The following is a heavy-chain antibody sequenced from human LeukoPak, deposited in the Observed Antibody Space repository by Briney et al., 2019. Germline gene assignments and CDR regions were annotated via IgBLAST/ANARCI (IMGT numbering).Heavy chain of an antibody. CDR2: IYTDGSP. V-gene: IGHV3-53*01. J-gene: IGHJ3*01. Sequence: GGSLRLSCAASGFTFSSYAMHWVRQAPGKGLEWVSVIYTDGSPYYADSVKGRFTFSRDNSKNTLYLQMNSLRAEDTAVYYCARGIPTQGAFDFWGQGTMVTVSS. CDR3: ARGIPTQGAFDF. D-gene: IGHD2-2*02. CDR1: GFTFSSYA.